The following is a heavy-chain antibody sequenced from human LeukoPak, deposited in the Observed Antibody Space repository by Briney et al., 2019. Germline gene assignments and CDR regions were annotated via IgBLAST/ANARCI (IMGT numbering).Heavy chain of an antibody. CDR1: GYTFTSYD. CDR2: MSPNSGDT. V-gene: IGHV1-8*01. CDR3: ARDRRIAVAVFHLDY. Sequence: ASVKVSCKASGYTFTSYDFNWVRQATGQRPEWMGWMSPNSGDTGYAQKFQDRVTMTRNTSISTAYMELSSLRSDDTAVYYCARDRRIAVAVFHLDYWGQGTLVTVSS. J-gene: IGHJ4*02. D-gene: IGHD6-19*01.